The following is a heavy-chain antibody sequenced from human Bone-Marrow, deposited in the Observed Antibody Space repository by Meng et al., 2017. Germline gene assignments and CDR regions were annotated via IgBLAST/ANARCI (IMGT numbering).Heavy chain of an antibody. CDR1: GGSFSGYY. Sequence: LKQWGAGRLKPSERLSLTCAVVGGSFSGYYWSWIRQPPGKGLEWIGEINHSGSTNYNPSLKSRVTISVDTSKNQFSLKLSSVAAADTAVYYCAGISYYYGSGSYYKSYYFDYWGQGTLVTVSS. CDR2: INHSGST. J-gene: IGHJ4*02. D-gene: IGHD3-10*01. V-gene: IGHV4-34*01. CDR3: AGISYYYGSGSYYKSYYFDY.